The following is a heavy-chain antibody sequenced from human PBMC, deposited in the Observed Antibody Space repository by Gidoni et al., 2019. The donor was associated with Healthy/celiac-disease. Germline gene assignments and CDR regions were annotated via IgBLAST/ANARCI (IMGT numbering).Heavy chain of an antibody. CDR1: GFTCRNAW. CDR3: TTDTVLVFTYYFDY. V-gene: IGHV3-15*01. CDR2: IKSRTDGGTT. J-gene: IGHJ4*02. Sequence: EVLLVESGGGLVKPGGSRRPFCEASGFTCRNAWMSWVRQAPGKELEWVGRIKSRTDGGTTDYAAPVKGRFTISRDDSKNTLYLQMSSLKTEDTAVYYCTTDTVLVFTYYFDYWGQGTLVTVSS. D-gene: IGHD4-4*01.